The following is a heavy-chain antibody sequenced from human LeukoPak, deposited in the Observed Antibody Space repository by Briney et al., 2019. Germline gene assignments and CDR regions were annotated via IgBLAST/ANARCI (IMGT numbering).Heavy chain of an antibody. D-gene: IGHD3-22*01. CDR2: ISYDGSNK. J-gene: IGHJ4*02. Sequence: GGSLRLSCAASGFTFSSHAMHWVRQAPGKGLEWVAVISYDGSNKYYADSVKGRFTISRDNSKNTLYLQMNSLRAEDTAVYYCARVQAYYYDSSGYYLEYWGQGTLVTVSS. CDR1: GFTFSSHA. CDR3: ARVQAYYYDSSGYYLEY. V-gene: IGHV3-30*04.